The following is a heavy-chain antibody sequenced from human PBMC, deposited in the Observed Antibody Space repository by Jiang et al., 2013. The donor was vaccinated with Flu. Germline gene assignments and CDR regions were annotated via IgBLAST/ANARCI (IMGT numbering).Heavy chain of an antibody. Sequence: GPGLVKPSQTLSLTCTVSGGSISSGDYYWSWIRQPPGKGLEWIGYIYYSGSTNYNPSLKSRVTISLDKSKNQLSLKLSSVTAADTAVYYCARRMDYYYGMDVWGPRDHGHRL. CDR3: ARRMDYYYGMDV. V-gene: IGHV4-30-4*01. CDR1: GGSISSGDYY. D-gene: IGHD5-24*01. J-gene: IGHJ6*01. CDR2: IYYSGST.